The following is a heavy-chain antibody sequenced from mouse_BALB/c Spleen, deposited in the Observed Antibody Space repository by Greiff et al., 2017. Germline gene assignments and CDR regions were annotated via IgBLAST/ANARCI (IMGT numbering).Heavy chain of an antibody. D-gene: IGHD2-1*01. CDR1: GYTFTSYV. CDR2: INPYNDGT. CDR3: ANGNYVWYFDV. Sequence: EVQRVESGPELVKPGASVKMSCKASGYTFTSYVMHWVKQKPGQGLEWIGYINPYNDGTKYNEKFKGKATLTSDKSSSTAYMELSSLTSEDSAVYYCANGNYVWYFDVWGAGTTVTVSS. V-gene: IGHV1-14*01. J-gene: IGHJ1*01.